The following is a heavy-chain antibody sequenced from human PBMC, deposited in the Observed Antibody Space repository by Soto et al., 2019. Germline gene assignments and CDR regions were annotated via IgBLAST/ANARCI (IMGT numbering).Heavy chain of an antibody. CDR1: GFTFSNAW. CDR3: TTDLGYCSGGSCYTPYCMDV. J-gene: IGHJ6*03. V-gene: IGHV3-15*01. CDR2: IKSKTDAGTT. Sequence: PGGSLRLSCAASGFTFSNAWMSWVRQAPGKGLEWVGRIKSKTDAGTTDYAAPVKGRFTISRDDSKNTLYLQMNSLKTEDTAVYYCTTDLGYCSGGSCYTPYCMDVSGKGTTVTLSS. D-gene: IGHD2-15*01.